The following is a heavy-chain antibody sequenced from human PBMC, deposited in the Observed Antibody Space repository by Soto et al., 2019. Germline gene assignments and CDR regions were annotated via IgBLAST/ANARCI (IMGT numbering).Heavy chain of an antibody. V-gene: IGHV4-4*02. D-gene: IGHD6-19*01. CDR1: GGSISSSNL. Sequence: SETLSLTCAVSGGSISSSNLWSWVRQPPGKGLEWIGEIYHSGSTNYNPSLKSRVTISVDKSKNQFSLKLSSVTAADTAVYYCARQAVAGTLRYYYGMDVWGQGTTVTVSS. CDR3: ARQAVAGTLRYYYGMDV. CDR2: IYHSGST. J-gene: IGHJ6*02.